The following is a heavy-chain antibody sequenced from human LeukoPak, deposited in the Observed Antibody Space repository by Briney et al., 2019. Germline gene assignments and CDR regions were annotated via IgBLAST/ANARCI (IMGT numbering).Heavy chain of an antibody. CDR3: ATEGRRDAFDV. CDR2: ITPNSGDT. V-gene: IGHV1-2*02. Sequence: GASVKVSCNTSGYTFTDYYMHWVRQAPGQGLEWMGRITPNSGDTNYAQKFQGRVTMTRDTPFSTAYMELSRLTSDDTAVYYCATEGRRDAFDVWGQGTMVTVSS. CDR1: GYTFTDYY. J-gene: IGHJ3*01.